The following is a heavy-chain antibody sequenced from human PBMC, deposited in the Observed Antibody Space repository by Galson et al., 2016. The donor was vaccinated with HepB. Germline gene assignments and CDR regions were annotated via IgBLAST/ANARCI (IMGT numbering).Heavy chain of an antibody. D-gene: IGHD1-26*01. CDR2: ISGSGGST. Sequence: SLRLSCAASGFTFTNFALSWVRQAPGKGLEWVSSISGSGGSTYHAGSVKDRFTISRDNSKNTLYLQMNSLRAEETAVYYCARSSQWELLPLIDYWGQGTLVTVSS. V-gene: IGHV3-23*01. J-gene: IGHJ4*02. CDR3: ARSSQWELLPLIDY. CDR1: GFTFTNFA.